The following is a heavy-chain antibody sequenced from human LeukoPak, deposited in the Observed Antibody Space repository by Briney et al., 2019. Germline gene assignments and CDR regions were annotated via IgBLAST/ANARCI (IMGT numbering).Heavy chain of an antibody. D-gene: IGHD3-22*01. CDR3: ARDPQPYYYDSSGYFDY. CDR1: GYTFTNVD. CDR2: IIPILGIA. Sequence: ASVKVSCRASGYTFTNVDINWVRQASGQGLEWMGRIIPILGIANYAQKFQGRVTITADKSTSTAYMELSSLRSEDAAVYYCARDPQPYYYDSSGYFDYWGQGTLVTVSS. J-gene: IGHJ4*02. V-gene: IGHV1-69*04.